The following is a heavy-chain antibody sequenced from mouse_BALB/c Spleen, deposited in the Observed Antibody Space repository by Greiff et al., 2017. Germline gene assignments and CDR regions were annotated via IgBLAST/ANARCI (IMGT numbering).Heavy chain of an antibody. Sequence: QGQLQQPGAELVMPGASVKMSCKASGYTFTDYWMHWVKQRPGQGLEWIGAIDTSDSYTSYNQKFKGKATLTVDESSSTAYMQLSSLTSEDSAVYYCARYGNYDAMDYWGQGTSVTVSS. CDR1: GYTFTDYW. V-gene: IGHV1-69*01. CDR2: IDTSDSYT. D-gene: IGHD2-1*01. J-gene: IGHJ4*01. CDR3: ARYGNYDAMDY.